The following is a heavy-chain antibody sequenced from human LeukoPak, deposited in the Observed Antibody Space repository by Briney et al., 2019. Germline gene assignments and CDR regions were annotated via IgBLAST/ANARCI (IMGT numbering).Heavy chain of an antibody. CDR1: GGSFSGYY. D-gene: IGHD2-21*01. V-gene: IGHV4-34*01. Sequence: SGTLSLTCAVYGGSFSGYYWSWIRQPPGKGLEWIGEINHSGSTNYNPSLKSRVTISVDTSKNQFSLKPSSVTAADTAVYYCARGGETHYFDYWGQGTLVTVSS. CDR2: INHSGST. CDR3: ARGGETHYFDY. J-gene: IGHJ4*02.